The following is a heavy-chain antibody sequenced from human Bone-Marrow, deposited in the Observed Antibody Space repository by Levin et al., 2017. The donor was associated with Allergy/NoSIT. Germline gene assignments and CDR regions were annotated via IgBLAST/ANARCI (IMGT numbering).Heavy chain of an antibody. Sequence: SQTLSLTCTVSGDSVNSGDYYWTWIRQSPGKGLEWLGYIYYTGTTNYNPSLAGRVTISLDTPKNQYSLMVTSVTAADTAMYYCARDWSPSSGYYFPAMGVWGQGTTVIVSS. CDR3: ARDWSPSSGYYFPAMGV. V-gene: IGHV4-61*08. CDR1: GDSVNSGDYY. D-gene: IGHD3-22*01. J-gene: IGHJ6*02. CDR2: IYYTGTT.